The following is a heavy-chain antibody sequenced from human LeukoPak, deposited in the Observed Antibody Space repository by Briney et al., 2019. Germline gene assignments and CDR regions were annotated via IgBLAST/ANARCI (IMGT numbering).Heavy chain of an antibody. J-gene: IGHJ4*02. CDR1: GFTFSNYS. CDR3: TRVMWDSSGYPIDY. Sequence: GGSLRLSCAASGFTFSNYSMHWVRQAPGKGLEWVAVISGNGGRTYYADSVKGRFTTSRDNSKNTLNLQMHRLRVEDTAVYYCTRVMWDSSGYPIDYWGQGSLVTVSS. CDR2: ISGNGGRT. D-gene: IGHD3-22*01. V-gene: IGHV3-23*01.